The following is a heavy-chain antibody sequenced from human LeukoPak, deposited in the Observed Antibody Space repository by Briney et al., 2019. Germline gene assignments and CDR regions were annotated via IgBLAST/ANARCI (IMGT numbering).Heavy chain of an antibody. D-gene: IGHD2-15*01. V-gene: IGHV1-69*13. CDR3: ARDCSGGSCYLSEYYYYGMDV. CDR1: GGTFSSYA. CDR2: IIPIFGTA. Sequence: SVNVSFKASGGTFSSYAISWVRQAPGQGLEWMGGIIPIFGTANYAQKFQGRVTITADESTSTAYMELSSLRSEGTAVYYCARDCSGGSCYLSEYYYYGMDVWGQGTTVTVSS. J-gene: IGHJ6*02.